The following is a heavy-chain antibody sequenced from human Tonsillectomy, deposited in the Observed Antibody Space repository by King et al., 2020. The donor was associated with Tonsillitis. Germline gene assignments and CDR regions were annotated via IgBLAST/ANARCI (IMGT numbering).Heavy chain of an antibody. CDR3: AREGYFEEFDY. V-gene: IGHV3-74*01. CDR1: GFTFSSYW. CDR2: INSDGSST. Sequence: VQLVESGGGLVQPGGSLRLSCAASGFTFSSYWMHWVRPAPGKGLVWVSRINSDGSSTSYADSVKGRFTISRDNAKNTLYLQMNSLRAEDTAVHYCAREGYFEEFDYWGQGTLVTVSS. J-gene: IGHJ4*02. D-gene: IGHD3-9*01.